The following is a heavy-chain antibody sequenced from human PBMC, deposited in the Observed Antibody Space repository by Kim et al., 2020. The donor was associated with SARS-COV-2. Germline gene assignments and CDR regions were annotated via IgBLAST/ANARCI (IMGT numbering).Heavy chain of an antibody. V-gene: IGHV3-33*01. CDR2: IWYDGSNK. CDR1: GFTFSSYG. CDR3: ARASPNWNDPADY. D-gene: IGHD1-20*01. J-gene: IGHJ4*02. Sequence: GGSLRLSCAASGFTFSSYGMHWVRQAPGKGLEWVAVIWYDGSNKYYADSVKGRFTISRDNSKNTLYLQMNSLRAEDTAVYYCARASPNWNDPADYWGQGTLVTVSS.